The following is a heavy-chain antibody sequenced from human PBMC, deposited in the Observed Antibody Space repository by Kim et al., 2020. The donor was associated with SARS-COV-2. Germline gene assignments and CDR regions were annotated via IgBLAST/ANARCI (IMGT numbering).Heavy chain of an antibody. Sequence: TPSLKSRVTISVDTSKNQFSLKLTSVTAADTAVYYCARLPDYFGSGAFDYWGQGTLVTVSS. J-gene: IGHJ4*02. D-gene: IGHD3-10*01. V-gene: IGHV4-39*01. CDR3: ARLPDYFGSGAFDY.